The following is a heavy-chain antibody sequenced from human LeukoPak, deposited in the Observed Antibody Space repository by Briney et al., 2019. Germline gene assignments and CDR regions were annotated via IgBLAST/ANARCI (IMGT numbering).Heavy chain of an antibody. V-gene: IGHV3-7*01. D-gene: IGHD3-22*01. CDR1: GFTFSRSW. J-gene: IGHJ4*02. CDR3: ARDQGSGYDY. CDR2: IKQDGSEK. Sequence: GGSLRLSCAASGFTFSRSWMNWVRQAAGKGLEWVANIKQDGSEKYYVDSVKGRFTISRDNAKNTLYLQMNSLRAEDTAVYYCARDQGSGYDYWGQGTLVTVSS.